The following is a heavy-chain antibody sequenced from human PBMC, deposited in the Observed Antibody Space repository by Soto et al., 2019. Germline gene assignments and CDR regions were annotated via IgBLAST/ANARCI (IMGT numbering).Heavy chain of an antibody. CDR3: AREAGP. D-gene: IGHD6-25*01. Sequence: QLQLQESGSGLVKPSQTLSLTCAVSGGSITSGGYSWSWIRQPPGKGLEWSGYIYHSGSTYYNPSLKSRVTIAADRTKNQFSLKLSSVTAADTAEYYCAREAGPWGQGTLVTVSS. V-gene: IGHV4-30-2*01. CDR2: IYHSGST. J-gene: IGHJ5*02. CDR1: GGSITSGGYS.